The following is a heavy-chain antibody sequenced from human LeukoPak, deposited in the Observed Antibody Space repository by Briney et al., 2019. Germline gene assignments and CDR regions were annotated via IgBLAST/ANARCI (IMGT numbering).Heavy chain of an antibody. Sequence: GGSLRHSCAASGLTFSSYEMNWVRQAPGKGLEWVSYISSSGSTIYYADSVKGRFTISRDNAKNSLYLQMNSLRAEDTAVYYCAKLGSHYGDLDFDYWGRGTLVTVSS. CDR1: GLTFSSYE. CDR2: ISSSGSTI. J-gene: IGHJ4*02. CDR3: AKLGSHYGDLDFDY. V-gene: IGHV3-48*03. D-gene: IGHD4-17*01.